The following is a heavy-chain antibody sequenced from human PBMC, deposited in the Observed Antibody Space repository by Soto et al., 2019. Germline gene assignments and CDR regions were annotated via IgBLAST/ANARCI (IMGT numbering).Heavy chain of an antibody. CDR3: ANNYDLAWFDP. J-gene: IGHJ5*02. CDR1: GGSISSGGYY. V-gene: IGHV4-31*03. CDR2: IYYSGST. D-gene: IGHD5-12*01. Sequence: PSETLSLTCTVSGGSISSGGYYWSWIRQHPGKGLEWIGYIYYSGSTYYNPSLKSRVTISVDTSKNQFSLKLSSVTAADTAVYYCANNYDLAWFDPWGQGILVTVSS.